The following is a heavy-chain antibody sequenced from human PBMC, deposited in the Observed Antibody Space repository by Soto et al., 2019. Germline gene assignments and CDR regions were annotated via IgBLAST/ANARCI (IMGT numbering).Heavy chain of an antibody. CDR1: GFSLRTPGVG. D-gene: IGHD2-2*01. Sequence: SGPTLVNPTQTLTLTCTFSGFSLRTPGVGVGWIRQPPGKALEWLALIYWDDNKRYSPSLKSRLTITKDTSKNQVVLTMTNMDPVDTATYYCARNVIIPTATPGTNCFAPWGHGTLVIV. V-gene: IGHV2-5*02. J-gene: IGHJ5*02. CDR2: IYWDDNK. CDR3: ARNVIIPTATPGTNCFAP.